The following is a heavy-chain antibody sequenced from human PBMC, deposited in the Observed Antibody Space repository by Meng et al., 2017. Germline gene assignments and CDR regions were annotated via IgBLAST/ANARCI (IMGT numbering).Heavy chain of an antibody. Sequence: GESLKISCAASGFTFSDYYMSWIRQAPGKGLEWVSYISSSGSTIYYADSGKGRFTISRDNAKNSLYLQMNSLRAEDTAVYYCARDSVPIGGYSGYDSENYFDYWGQGTLVTVSS. J-gene: IGHJ4*02. V-gene: IGHV3-11*01. D-gene: IGHD5-12*01. CDR1: GFTFSDYY. CDR2: ISSSGSTI. CDR3: ARDSVPIGGYSGYDSENYFDY.